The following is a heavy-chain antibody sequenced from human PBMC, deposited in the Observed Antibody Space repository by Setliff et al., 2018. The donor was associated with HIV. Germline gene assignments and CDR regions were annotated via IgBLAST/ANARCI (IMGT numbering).Heavy chain of an antibody. V-gene: IGHV4-34*01. CDR1: GGSFSGSY. J-gene: IGHJ3*02. CDR3: ARSPTYYSAFDI. Sequence: SETLSLTCAVYGGSFSGSYWSWIRQPPGKGLEWIGEINHSGSTNYNPSLKSRVTISIDTTKNQFYLKMSSVTAADTAVYYCARSPTYYSAFDIWGQGTMVTVSS. CDR2: INHSGST. D-gene: IGHD3-10*01.